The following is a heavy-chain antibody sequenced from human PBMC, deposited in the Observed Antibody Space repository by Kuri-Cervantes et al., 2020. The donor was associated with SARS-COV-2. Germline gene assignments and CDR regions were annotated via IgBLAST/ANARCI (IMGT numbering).Heavy chain of an antibody. D-gene: IGHD4-23*01. V-gene: IGHV4-31*03. Sequence: LRLSCTVSGGSISSGGYYWSWIRQHPGKGLEWIGYIYYSGSTYYNPYLKSRVTISVDTSKNQFYLKLVSVTAADTAVYYCARDGGGARDYYYGMDVWGQGTTVTVSS. CDR2: IYYSGST. CDR3: ARDGGGARDYYYGMDV. CDR1: GGSISSGGYY. J-gene: IGHJ6*02.